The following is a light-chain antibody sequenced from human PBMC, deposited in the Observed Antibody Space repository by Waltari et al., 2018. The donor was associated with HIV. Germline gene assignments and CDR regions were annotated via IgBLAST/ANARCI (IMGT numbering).Light chain of an antibody. Sequence: EIVLTQSPGTLSLSPGERAPLSCRASQSVSSSYLAWYQQEPGQAPRLLIYAASRRATGIPDRFSGSGSGTDFTLTISGLEPEDFAVYYCQQYGSSPYTFGQGTNLEIK. V-gene: IGKV3-20*01. J-gene: IGKJ2*01. CDR1: QSVSSSY. CDR3: QQYGSSPYT. CDR2: AAS.